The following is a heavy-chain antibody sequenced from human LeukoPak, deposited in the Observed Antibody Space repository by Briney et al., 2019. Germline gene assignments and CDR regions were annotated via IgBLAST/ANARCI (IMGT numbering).Heavy chain of an antibody. Sequence: GASVKVSCTASGGTFSSYTISWVRQAPGQGLEWMGRIIPIIGIANYAEKFQGRVTITADKSTNTVYMELSSLRSEDTALYYCAKDVASFGVVIIDYWGQGTLVTVSS. CDR2: IIPIIGIA. J-gene: IGHJ4*02. CDR1: GGTFSSYT. D-gene: IGHD3-3*01. V-gene: IGHV1-69*04. CDR3: AKDVASFGVVIIDY.